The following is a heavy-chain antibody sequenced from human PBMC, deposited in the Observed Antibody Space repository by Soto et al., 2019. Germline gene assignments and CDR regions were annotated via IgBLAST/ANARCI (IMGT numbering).Heavy chain of an antibody. CDR1: GYTFSDFD. Sequence: GASVKVSCKASGYTFSDFDINWLRQASGQGPEWMGWMNAKSGDTFFPQRFQGKFNMTWDTSLSTAYMEVGSLTSDDTGPNFQYYFDSWGQGTPVTVSS. D-gene: IGHD2-8*01. CDR3: YYFDS. J-gene: IGHJ4*02. CDR2: MNAKSGDT. V-gene: IGHV1-8*01.